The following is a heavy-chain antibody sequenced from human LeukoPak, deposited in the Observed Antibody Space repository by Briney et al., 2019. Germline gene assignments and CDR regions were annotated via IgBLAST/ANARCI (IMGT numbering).Heavy chain of an antibody. Sequence: GSLRLSCAASGLTFSDYSMSWVRQVPGKGLEWVSTIRASGGSTYYADSVKGCFIISRDNSRNMVFLQMNSLRAEDTAVYYCAKGGYTTYFDYWAQGTLVTVSS. V-gene: IGHV3-23*01. D-gene: IGHD2-2*02. J-gene: IGHJ4*02. CDR2: IRASGGST. CDR1: GLTFSDYS. CDR3: AKGGYTTYFDY.